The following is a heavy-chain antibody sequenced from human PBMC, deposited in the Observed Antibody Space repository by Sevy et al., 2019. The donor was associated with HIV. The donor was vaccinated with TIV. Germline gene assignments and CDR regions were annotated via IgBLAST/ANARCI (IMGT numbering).Heavy chain of an antibody. CDR1: GGSITSGGYY. V-gene: IGHV4-31*03. CDR2: IYYSGTT. J-gene: IGHJ3*02. Sequence: SETLSLTCTVSGGSITSGGYYWSWIRQHPGKGLEWIGYIYYSGTTYYNPSLKSRVTISVDTSKKQFSLNLSSVTAADTAVYYCASEAATLHHAFDIWGQGTMVTVSS. D-gene: IGHD2-15*01. CDR3: ASEAATLHHAFDI.